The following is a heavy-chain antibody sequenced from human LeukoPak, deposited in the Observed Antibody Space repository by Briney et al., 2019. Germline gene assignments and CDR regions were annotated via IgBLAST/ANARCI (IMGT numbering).Heavy chain of an antibody. CDR3: TRHTGATGFLDY. D-gene: IGHD1-26*01. CDR2: IRSKANSYAT. Sequence: GGSLKLSCVVSGFTFSDSAMHWVRQASGKGLEWVGRIRSKANSYATAYAASVKGRFTISRDDSKNTAYLQMNSLKTEDTAVYYCTRHTGATGFLDYWGQGTLVTVSS. J-gene: IGHJ4*02. CDR1: GFTFSDSA. V-gene: IGHV3-73*01.